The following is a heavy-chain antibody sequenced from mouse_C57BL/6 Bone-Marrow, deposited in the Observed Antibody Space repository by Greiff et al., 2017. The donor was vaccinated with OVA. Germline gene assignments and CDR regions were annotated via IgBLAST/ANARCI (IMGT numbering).Heavy chain of an antibody. V-gene: IGHV1-61*01. J-gene: IGHJ3*01. Sequence: QVQLQQPGAELVRPGSSVKLSCKASGYTFTSYWMDWVKQRPGQGLEWIGNIYPSDSETHYNQKFKDKATLTVDKSSSTAYMPLSSLTSEDSAVYYCARRMGRTWCAYWGQGTLVTVSA. CDR3: ARRMGRTWCAY. CDR2: IYPSDSET. CDR1: GYTFTSYW. D-gene: IGHD4-1*01.